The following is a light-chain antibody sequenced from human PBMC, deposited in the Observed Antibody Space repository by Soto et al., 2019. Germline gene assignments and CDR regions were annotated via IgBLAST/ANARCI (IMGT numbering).Light chain of an antibody. Sequence: EIVLTQSPATLSLSPGERATLSCRASQSVSSYLAWYQQKPGQAPRLLIYGSSNRATGIPSRFSGSGSGTEFPQTISSLQPEEFAVYYCHHHGKWRRTFGYGTKLEIK. CDR2: GSS. J-gene: IGKJ2*01. V-gene: IGKV3-11*01. CDR1: QSVSSY. CDR3: HHHGKWRRT.